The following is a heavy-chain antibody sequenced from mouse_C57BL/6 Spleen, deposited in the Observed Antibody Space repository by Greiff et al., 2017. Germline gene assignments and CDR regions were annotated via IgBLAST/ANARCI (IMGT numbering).Heavy chain of an antibody. Sequence: QVQLQQPGAELVKPGASVKMSCKASGYTFTSYWLTWVKQRPGQGLEWIGDIYPGSGSTNYNEKFKSKATLTVDTSSSPAYIQLSSLTSEDSAVYYCARSKLPDWYFDVWGTGTTVTVSS. D-gene: IGHD1-1*01. CDR1: GYTFTSYW. CDR3: ARSKLPDWYFDV. V-gene: IGHV1-55*01. J-gene: IGHJ1*03. CDR2: IYPGSGST.